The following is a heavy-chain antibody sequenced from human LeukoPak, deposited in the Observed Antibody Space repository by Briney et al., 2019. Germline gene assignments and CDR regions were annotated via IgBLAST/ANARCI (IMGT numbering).Heavy chain of an antibody. Sequence: QPGGSLRLSSAASGFTFSSYAMNWVRQAPGKGLEWVSAVSGTGDSTYYADSVKGRFTISRDNSKNTLYLQMNSLRAEDTAVYYCARESLRKVLFDYWGQGTLVTVSS. D-gene: IGHD4/OR15-4a*01. CDR2: VSGTGDST. CDR3: ARESLRKVLFDY. CDR1: GFTFSSYA. V-gene: IGHV3-23*01. J-gene: IGHJ4*02.